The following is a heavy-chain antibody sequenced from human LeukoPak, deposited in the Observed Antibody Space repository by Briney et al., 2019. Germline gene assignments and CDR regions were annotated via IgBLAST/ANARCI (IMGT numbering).Heavy chain of an antibody. Sequence: GAALRLSCAASGFTFSRFGMHWVRLAPGKGREWVAVVWYDRSNKEYADSVEGRFTISRDNSKNTLYLQMNSLRDEDTAVYYCARERVEDCSNGVCYWLCDDWGQGALVTVSS. J-gene: IGHJ4*02. D-gene: IGHD2-8*01. CDR3: ARERVEDCSNGVCYWLCDD. CDR2: VWYDRSNK. CDR1: GFTFSRFG. V-gene: IGHV3-33*01.